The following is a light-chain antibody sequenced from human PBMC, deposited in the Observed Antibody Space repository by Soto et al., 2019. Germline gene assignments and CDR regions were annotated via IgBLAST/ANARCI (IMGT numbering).Light chain of an antibody. CDR3: QQYRSYWT. Sequence: DIQMTHSPSTLSASVGDRVTISFRSSQNINSWLAWYQQKPGKAPHLLIYKASNLQSGVPSRFSGSGSGTEFTLTISSLQPDDFATYYCQQYRSYWTFGQGTKVDI. CDR1: QNINSW. J-gene: IGKJ1*01. V-gene: IGKV1-5*03. CDR2: KAS.